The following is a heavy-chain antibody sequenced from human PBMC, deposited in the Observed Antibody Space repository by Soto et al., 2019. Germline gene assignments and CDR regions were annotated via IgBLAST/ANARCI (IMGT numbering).Heavy chain of an antibody. CDR2: IIPIFGTA. V-gene: IGHV1-69*13. Sequence: ASVKVSCKASGGTFSSYAISWVRQAPGQGLEWMGGIIPIFGTANYAQKFQGRVTITADESTSTAYMELSSLRSEDTAVYYCARDERWYFDLWGRGTLVTAPQ. J-gene: IGHJ2*01. CDR1: GGTFSSYA. CDR3: ARDERWYFDL. D-gene: IGHD1-1*01.